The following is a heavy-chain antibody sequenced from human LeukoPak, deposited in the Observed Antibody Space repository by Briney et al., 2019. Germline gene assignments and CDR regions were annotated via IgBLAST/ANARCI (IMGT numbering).Heavy chain of an antibody. CDR3: ARSPRNIVATNFDY. CDR2: ISSSGSTI. D-gene: IGHD5-12*01. J-gene: IGHJ4*02. Sequence: PGGSLRLSCAASGFTFSSYEMNWVRQAPGKGLEWVSYISSSGSTIYYADSVKGRFTISRDNAKNSLYLQRNSLRAEDTAVYYCARSPRNIVATNFDYWGQGTLVTVSS. CDR1: GFTFSSYE. V-gene: IGHV3-48*03.